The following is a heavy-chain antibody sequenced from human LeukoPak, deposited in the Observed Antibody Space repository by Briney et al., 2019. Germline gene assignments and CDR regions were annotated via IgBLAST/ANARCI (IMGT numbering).Heavy chain of an antibody. V-gene: IGHV1-69*04. D-gene: IGHD2-21*01. CDR1: GGTFSSYA. CDR2: IIPILGIA. CDR3: ASLYSYYFDY. J-gene: IGHJ4*02. Sequence: SVKVSCKASGGTFSSYAIRWVRQAPGQGLEWMGRIIPILGIANYAQKFQGRVTITADKSTSTAYMELSSLRSEDTAVYYCASLYSYYFDYWGQGTLVTVSS.